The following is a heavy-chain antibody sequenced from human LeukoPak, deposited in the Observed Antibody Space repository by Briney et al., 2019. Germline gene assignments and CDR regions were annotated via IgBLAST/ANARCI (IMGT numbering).Heavy chain of an antibody. J-gene: IGHJ4*02. CDR2: ISAYNGNT. CDR3: ARDLVGAKNPHY. V-gene: IGHV1-18*01. D-gene: IGHD1-26*01. Sequence: ASVKVSCKASGGTFSSYAISWVRQAPGQGLEWMGWISAYNGNTNYAQKLQGRVTMTTDTSTSTAYMELSRLRSDDTAVYYCARDLVGAKNPHYWGQGTLVTVSS. CDR1: GGTFSSYA.